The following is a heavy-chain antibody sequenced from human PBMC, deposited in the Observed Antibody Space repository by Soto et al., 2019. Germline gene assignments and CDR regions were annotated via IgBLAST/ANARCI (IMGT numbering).Heavy chain of an antibody. CDR1: GYSFTSYW. J-gene: IGHJ6*02. CDR2: IDPSDSYT. Sequence: GESLKISCKGSGYSFTSYWATWVRQMPGKGLEWMGRIDPSDSYTNYNPPFQGHVTISVDKSISTAYLQWSSLKASDTAMYYCARLYGGNSGMDVWGQGTTVTVSS. D-gene: IGHD4-17*01. CDR3: ARLYGGNSGMDV. V-gene: IGHV5-10-1*01.